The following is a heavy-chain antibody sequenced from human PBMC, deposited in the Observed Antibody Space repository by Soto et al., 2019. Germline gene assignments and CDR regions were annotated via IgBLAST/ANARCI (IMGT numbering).Heavy chain of an antibody. CDR1: GGTFSSYT. CDR2: IIPILGIA. Sequence: QVQLVQSGAEVKKPGSSVKVSCKASGGTFSSYTISWVRQAPGQGLEWMGRIIPILGIANYAQKFQGRVTITADKSTSTAYMELSSLRSEDTAVYYCASAVGTTVTPFDYWGQGTLVTVSS. J-gene: IGHJ4*02. D-gene: IGHD4-4*01. V-gene: IGHV1-69*02. CDR3: ASAVGTTVTPFDY.